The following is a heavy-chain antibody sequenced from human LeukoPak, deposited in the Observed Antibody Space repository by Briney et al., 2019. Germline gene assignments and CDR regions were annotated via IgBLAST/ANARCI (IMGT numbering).Heavy chain of an antibody. CDR1: GGSFSGYY. V-gene: IGHV4-34*01. CDR2: INHSGSA. Sequence: PSETLSLTCAVYGGSFSGYYWSWIRQPPGKGLEWSGEINHSGSANYNPSLKSRVTISVDTSKNQFSLKLSSVTAADTAVYYCARGPYCSSTSCYGSWFDPWGQGTLVTVSS. D-gene: IGHD2-2*01. CDR3: ARGPYCSSTSCYGSWFDP. J-gene: IGHJ5*02.